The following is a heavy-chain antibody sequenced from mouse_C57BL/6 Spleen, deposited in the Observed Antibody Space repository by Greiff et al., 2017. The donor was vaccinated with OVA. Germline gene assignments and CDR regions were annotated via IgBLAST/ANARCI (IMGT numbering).Heavy chain of an antibody. CDR3: ARDLYYGLDY. V-gene: IGHV5-16*01. Sequence: EVMLVESEGGLVQPGSSMKLSCTASGFTFSDYYMAWVRQVPEKGLEWVANINYDGSSTYYLDSLKSRFIISRDNAKNILYLQMSSLKSEDTATYYCARDLYYGLDYWGQGTTLTVSS. J-gene: IGHJ2*01. D-gene: IGHD1-2*01. CDR2: INYDGSST. CDR1: GFTFSDYY.